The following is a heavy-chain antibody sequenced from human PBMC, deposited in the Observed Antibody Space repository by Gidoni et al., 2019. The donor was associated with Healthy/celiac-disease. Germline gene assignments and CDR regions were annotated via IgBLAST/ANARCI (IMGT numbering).Heavy chain of an antibody. V-gene: IGHV4-61*02. CDR3: ARSRDGYLTYYFDY. CDR1: GGSISSGSYY. J-gene: IGHJ4*02. Sequence: QVQLQESGPGLVKPSQTLSLTCTVSGGSISSGSYYWSWIRQPAGKGLEWIGRIYTSGSTNYNPSLKSRVTISVDTSKNQFSLKLSSVTAADTAVYYCARSRDGYLTYYFDYWGQGTLVTVSS. D-gene: IGHD5-12*01. CDR2: IYTSGST.